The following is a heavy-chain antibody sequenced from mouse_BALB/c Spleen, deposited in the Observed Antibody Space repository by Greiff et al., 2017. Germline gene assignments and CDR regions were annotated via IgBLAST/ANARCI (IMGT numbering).Heavy chain of an antibody. CDR2: ISSGGST. J-gene: IGHJ4*01. D-gene: IGHD1-1*01. Sequence: EVKLEESGGGLVKPGGSLKLSCAASGFTFSSYAMSWVRQTPEKRLEWVASISSGGSTYYPDSVKGRFTISRDNARNILYLQMSSLRSEDTAMYYCARATTVDYYAMDYWGQGTSVTVSS. V-gene: IGHV5-6-5*01. CDR1: GFTFSSYA. CDR3: ARATTVDYYAMDY.